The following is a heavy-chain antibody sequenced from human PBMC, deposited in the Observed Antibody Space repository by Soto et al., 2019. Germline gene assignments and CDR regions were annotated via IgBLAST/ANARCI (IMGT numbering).Heavy chain of an antibody. CDR3: ARDWQHGTSRNYYYYGMDV. D-gene: IGHD1-1*01. Sequence: QVQLVESGGGVVQPGRSLRLSCAASGFTFSSYAMHWVRQAPGKGLEWVAVISYDGSNKYYADSVKGRFTISRDNSKNTLYLQMNSLRAEDTAVYYCARDWQHGTSRNYYYYGMDVWCQGTTVTVSS. V-gene: IGHV3-30-3*01. CDR2: ISYDGSNK. CDR1: GFTFSSYA. J-gene: IGHJ6*02.